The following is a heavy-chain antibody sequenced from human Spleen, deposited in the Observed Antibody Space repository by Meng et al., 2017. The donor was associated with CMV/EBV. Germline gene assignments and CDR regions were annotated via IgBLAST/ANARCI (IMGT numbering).Heavy chain of an antibody. J-gene: IGHJ6*02. CDR2: ISSSGSTI. CDR1: GFTFSDYY. D-gene: IGHD2-8*01. CDR3: ARKGVRGGMDV. V-gene: IGHV3-11*04. Sequence: GESLKISCAASGFTFSDYYMSWIRQAPGKGLEWVSYISSSGSTIYYADSVKGRFTISRDNAKNSLYLQMNSLRAEDTAVYYCARKGVRGGMDVWGQGTTVTVSS.